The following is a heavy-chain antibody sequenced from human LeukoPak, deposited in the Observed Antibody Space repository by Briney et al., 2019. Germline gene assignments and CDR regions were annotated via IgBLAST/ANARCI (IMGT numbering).Heavy chain of an antibody. CDR3: AKDLNGDYIGTFDI. CDR1: QFNFNKFG. CDR2: ISGNGGST. D-gene: IGHD4-17*01. J-gene: IGHJ3*02. Sequence: GSLRLSCATSQFNFNKFGMTWVRQAPGKGLEWVSSISGNGGSTQNADSVQGRFAISRDNSKNTLYLQMNSLRAEDTAVYFCAKDLNGDYIGTFDIWGQGTMVTVSS. V-gene: IGHV3-23*01.